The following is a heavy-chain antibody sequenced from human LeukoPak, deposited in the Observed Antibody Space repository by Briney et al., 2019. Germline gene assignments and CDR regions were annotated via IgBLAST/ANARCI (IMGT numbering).Heavy chain of an antibody. D-gene: IGHD4-17*01. J-gene: IGHJ4*02. V-gene: IGHV4-34*01. Sequence: SETLSLTCAVYGGSLSAYYWTWIRQPPGKGLEWIGEINHGGSTNYNPSLKSRVTISVDTSKNQFSLKLSSVTAADTAVYYCARDRGYGDYWLDYWGQGTLVTVSS. CDR2: INHGGST. CDR1: GGSLSAYY. CDR3: ARDRGYGDYWLDY.